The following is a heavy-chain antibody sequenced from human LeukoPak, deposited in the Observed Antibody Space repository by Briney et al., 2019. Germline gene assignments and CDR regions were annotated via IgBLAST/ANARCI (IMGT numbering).Heavy chain of an antibody. J-gene: IGHJ6*02. D-gene: IGHD4-11*01. V-gene: IGHV3-21*06. CDR2: ITSSSSYI. Sequence: GGSLRLSCAASGFILSNYRMTWVRQAPGKGLEWVSSITSSSSYIYYADSVKGRFTISRDNAKNSLYLQMNSLRAEDTAVYYCSRDLSLQFHYYGMGVWGHGTTVTVSS. CDR1: GFILSNYR. CDR3: SRDLSLQFHYYGMGV.